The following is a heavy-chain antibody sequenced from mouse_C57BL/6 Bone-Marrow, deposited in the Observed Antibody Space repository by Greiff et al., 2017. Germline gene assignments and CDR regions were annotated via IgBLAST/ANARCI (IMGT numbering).Heavy chain of an antibody. J-gene: IGHJ4*01. V-gene: IGHV5-15*04. Sequence: EVMLVESGGGLVQPGGSLKLSCAASGFTFSDYGMAWVRQAPRKGPEWVAFISNFAYSIYYADTVKGRFTISRENAKNTLYLEMSSLMSEDTAMYYCARRGYGNQLWDYAMDYWGQGTSVTVSS. CDR3: ARRGYGNQLWDYAMDY. D-gene: IGHD2-10*02. CDR1: GFTFSDYG. CDR2: ISNFAYSI.